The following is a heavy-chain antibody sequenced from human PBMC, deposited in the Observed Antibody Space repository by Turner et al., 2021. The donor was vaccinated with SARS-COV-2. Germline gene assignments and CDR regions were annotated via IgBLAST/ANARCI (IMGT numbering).Heavy chain of an antibody. V-gene: IGHV3-7*03. CDR3: AGSGGWLLDL. D-gene: IGHD6-19*01. CDR2: IRQDGSEK. Sequence: EVQLVETGGDLVQPGGSLSRSCAASGFTLSNYWMSWVRQAPGKGLEWVANIRQDGSEKEYVDSVKGRFTISRDNAKNSLYLQMNSLRVEDTAVYYCAGSGGWLLDLWGQGTLVTVSS. J-gene: IGHJ4*02. CDR1: GFTLSNYW.